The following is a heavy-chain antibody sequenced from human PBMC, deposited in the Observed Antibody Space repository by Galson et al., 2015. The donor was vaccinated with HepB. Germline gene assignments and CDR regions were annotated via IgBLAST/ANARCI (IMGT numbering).Heavy chain of an antibody. CDR1: GYTFTSYG. J-gene: IGHJ4*02. Sequence: SVKVSCKASGYTFTSYGFSWVRQAPRQGLEWMGWISAYNGHTNYTQKLQGRVTMTTDTSTSTAYMELRSLRSDDTAVYYCARALFRTPTAAGMVSGAYWGQGTLVTVSS. D-gene: IGHD6-13*01. CDR3: ARALFRTPTAAGMVSGAY. V-gene: IGHV1-18*04. CDR2: ISAYNGHT.